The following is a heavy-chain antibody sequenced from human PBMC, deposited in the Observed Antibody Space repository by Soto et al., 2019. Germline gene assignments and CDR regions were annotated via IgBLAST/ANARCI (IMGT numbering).Heavy chain of an antibody. Sequence: EVQLVESGGGLVQPGGSLRLSCAASGFTDSSNYMSWVRQAPGKGLEWVSVIYSGGSTYYADSVKGRFTISRHNSKNTLYLQMNSLRAEDTAVYYCLTINSYGPPGSGYYYGMDVWGQGTTVTVSS. J-gene: IGHJ6*02. CDR3: LTINSYGPPGSGYYYGMDV. CDR2: IYSGGST. CDR1: GFTDSSNY. D-gene: IGHD5-18*01. V-gene: IGHV3-53*04.